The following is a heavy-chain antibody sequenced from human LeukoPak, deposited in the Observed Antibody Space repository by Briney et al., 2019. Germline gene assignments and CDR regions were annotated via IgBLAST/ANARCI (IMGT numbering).Heavy chain of an antibody. Sequence: SETLSLTCTVSGGSISSSNYYWGWIRQPPGKGLEWIGEINHSGSTNYNPSLKSRVTISVDTSKNQFSLKLSSVTAADTAVYYCAREGALPNAFDIWGQGTMVTVSS. CDR1: GGSISSSNYY. CDR2: INHSGST. J-gene: IGHJ3*02. D-gene: IGHD4/OR15-4a*01. CDR3: AREGALPNAFDI. V-gene: IGHV4-39*07.